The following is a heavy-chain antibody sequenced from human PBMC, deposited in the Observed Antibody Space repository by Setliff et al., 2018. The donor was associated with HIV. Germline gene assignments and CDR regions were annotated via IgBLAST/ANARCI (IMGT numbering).Heavy chain of an antibody. CDR3: ARDPYCSGDGCFRYYQH. J-gene: IGHJ1*01. CDR2: IYSSGST. Sequence: LSLTCTVSNVSINSYYWSWIRQPAGRAQERIGRIYSSGSTNYNPSLKSRVKMSIDTSKNQFSLKLSSVTAADTAVYFCARDPYCSGDGCFRYYQHWGRGTLVTVSS. V-gene: IGHV4-4*07. D-gene: IGHD2-15*01. CDR1: NVSINSYY.